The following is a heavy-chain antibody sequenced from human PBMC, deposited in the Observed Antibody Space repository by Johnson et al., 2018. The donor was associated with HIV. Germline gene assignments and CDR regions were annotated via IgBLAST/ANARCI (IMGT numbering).Heavy chain of an antibody. CDR1: GFTFDDSA. D-gene: IGHD6-6*01. CDR3: AKGRSEYSSPIGAFDI. Sequence: VESGGGLVQPGRSLKLSCAASGFTFDDSAMHWVRQAPGKCLEWVSGISWNSGSIGYADSVKCRFTISRDNAKNSLYLQMNSLRAEDTALYYCAKGRSEYSSPIGAFDIWGQGTMVTVSS. J-gene: IGHJ3*02. CDR2: ISWNSGSI. V-gene: IGHV3-9*01.